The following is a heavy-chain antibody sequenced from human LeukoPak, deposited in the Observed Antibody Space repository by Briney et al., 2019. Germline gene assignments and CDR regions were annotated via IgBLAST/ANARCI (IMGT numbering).Heavy chain of an antibody. CDR2: ISWNSGSI. CDR1: GFIFDDYA. CDR3: AKVRGSGSYYYMDV. V-gene: IGHV3-9*01. J-gene: IGHJ6*03. D-gene: IGHD3-10*01. Sequence: GRSLRLSCAASGFIFDDYAMHWVRQAPGKGLEWVSCISWNSGSIGYADSVKGRFTISRDNAKNSLYLQMNSLRAEDTALCHCAKVRGSGSYYYMDVWGKGTTVTVSS.